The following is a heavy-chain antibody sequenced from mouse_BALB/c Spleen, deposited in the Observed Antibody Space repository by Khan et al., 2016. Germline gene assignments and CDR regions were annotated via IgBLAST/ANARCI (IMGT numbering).Heavy chain of an antibody. D-gene: IGHD2-10*02. CDR3: ARGYGNYVNWYVDV. CDR2: IDPYYGGT. J-gene: IGHJ1*01. Sequence: IQLVQSGPELEKPGVSVKISCKASGYSFTGYNMNWVKQSNGKSLEWIGNIDPYYGGTSYNQKFKGKATLTVDKSSSTAYMQLKSLTSEDSAVYYCARGYGNYVNWYVDVWGAGTTVTVSS. CDR1: GYSFTGYN. V-gene: IGHV1S135*01.